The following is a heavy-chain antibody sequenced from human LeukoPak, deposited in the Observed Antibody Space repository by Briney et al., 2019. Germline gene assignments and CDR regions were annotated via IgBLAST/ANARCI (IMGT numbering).Heavy chain of an antibody. Sequence: GGSLRLSCATSGFTFSSYSMNWVRQAPGKGLEWVSYISSSGSTIYYADSVKGRFTISRDNAKNSLYLQMNSLRAEDTAVYYCARDGQWSYRAFDYWGQGTLVTVSS. V-gene: IGHV3-48*04. CDR3: ARDGQWSYRAFDY. CDR2: ISSSGSTI. D-gene: IGHD1-26*01. CDR1: GFTFSSYS. J-gene: IGHJ4*02.